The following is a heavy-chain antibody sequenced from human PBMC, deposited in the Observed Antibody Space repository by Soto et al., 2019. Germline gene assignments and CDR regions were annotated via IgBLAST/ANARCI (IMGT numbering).Heavy chain of an antibody. CDR1: GCSISSYY. Sequence: PSETLSLTCTVSGCSISSYYWSWIRQPPGKGLELIVYIYYSGSTNYNPSLKSRVTISVDTSENQFSLKLSFVTAADTAVYYCARDYHSGGAFDIWGQGTMVT. CDR3: ARDYHSGGAFDI. V-gene: IGHV4-59*01. D-gene: IGHD6-19*01. J-gene: IGHJ3*02. CDR2: IYYSGST.